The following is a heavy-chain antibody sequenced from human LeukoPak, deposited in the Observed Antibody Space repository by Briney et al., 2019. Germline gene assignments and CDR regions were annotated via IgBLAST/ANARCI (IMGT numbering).Heavy chain of an antibody. D-gene: IGHD1-26*01. V-gene: IGHV3-23*01. CDR2: ISGSGGST. CDR3: AKLFLWELPGD. CDR1: GFTFSNYA. J-gene: IGHJ4*02. Sequence: GGSLRLSCAASGFTFSNYAMSWVRQAPRKGLEWVSGISGSGGSTYYADSVKGGFTFSRDTSKKSLYLQMNGLRAEETAVYSCAKLFLWELPGDWGQGTLVTVSS.